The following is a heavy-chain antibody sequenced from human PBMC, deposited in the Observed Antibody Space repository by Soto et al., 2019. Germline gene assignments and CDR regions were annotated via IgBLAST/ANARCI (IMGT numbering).Heavy chain of an antibody. J-gene: IGHJ4*02. D-gene: IGHD5-12*01. CDR2: IYYSGST. V-gene: IGHV4-59*08. CDR3: ARGYGGYFDY. CDR1: GGSISSYY. Sequence: TSETLSLTCTVSGGSISSYYWSWIRQPSGKGLEWIGYIYYSGSTNYNPSLKSRVTISVDTSKNQFSLKLSSVTAADTAVYYCARGYGGYFDYWGQGTLVTVSS.